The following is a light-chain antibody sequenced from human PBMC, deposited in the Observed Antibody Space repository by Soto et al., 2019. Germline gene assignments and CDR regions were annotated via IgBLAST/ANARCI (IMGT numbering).Light chain of an antibody. CDR2: EVS. CDR3: TSYAGTNNPVV. V-gene: IGLV2-8*01. Sequence: QSALSQPPSASGSPGQSVAISCTGTSSDVGGYNHVSWYQQHPGKAPKLMIYEVSKRPSGVPDRFSGSKSGNTASLTVSGLQAEDEAHYYCTSYAGTNNPVVFGGGTQLTVL. J-gene: IGLJ2*01. CDR1: SSDVGGYNH.